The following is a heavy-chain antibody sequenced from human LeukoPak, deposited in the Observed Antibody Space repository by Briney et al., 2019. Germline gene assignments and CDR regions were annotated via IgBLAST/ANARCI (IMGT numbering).Heavy chain of an antibody. Sequence: PSETLSLTCTVSGYSISSGYYWGWIRQPPGKGLEWIGSIYHSGSTNYNPSLKSRVTISVDTSKNQFSLKLSSVTAADTAVYYCARQKATPAEWFDPWGQGTLVTVSS. CDR3: ARQKATPAEWFDP. V-gene: IGHV4-38-2*02. CDR1: GYSISSGYY. CDR2: IYHSGST. J-gene: IGHJ5*02. D-gene: IGHD5-24*01.